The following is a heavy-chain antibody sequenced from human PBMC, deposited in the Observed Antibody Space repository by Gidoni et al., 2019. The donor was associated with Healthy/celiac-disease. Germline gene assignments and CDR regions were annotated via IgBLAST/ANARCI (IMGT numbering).Heavy chain of an antibody. J-gene: IGHJ4*02. CDR1: GFTFSSYA. Sequence: EVQLLESGGGLVQPGGSLRLSGAASGFTFSSYAMSWVRQAPGQGLAWVSAISGSGGSTYYADSVKGRFTISRDNSKNTLYLQMNSLRAEDTAVYYCANELGQDPFDYWGQGTLVTVSS. CDR2: ISGSGGST. CDR3: ANELGQDPFDY. V-gene: IGHV3-23*01. D-gene: IGHD2-15*01.